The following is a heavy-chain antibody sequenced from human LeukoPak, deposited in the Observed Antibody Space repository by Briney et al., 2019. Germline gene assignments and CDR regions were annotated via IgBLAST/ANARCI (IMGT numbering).Heavy chain of an antibody. CDR2: INPSGGST. CDR3: ARHSLPGTTPFDY. J-gene: IGHJ4*02. D-gene: IGHD1-1*01. V-gene: IGHV1-46*01. Sequence: GASVKVSCKASGYTFSTYYMHWVGQAPEQGLEWMGVINPSGGSTSYAQRFQGRVTMTRDTSTSTFYMELSSLRSEDTAVYYCARHSLPGTTPFDYWGQGTLVTVSS. CDR1: GYTFSTYY.